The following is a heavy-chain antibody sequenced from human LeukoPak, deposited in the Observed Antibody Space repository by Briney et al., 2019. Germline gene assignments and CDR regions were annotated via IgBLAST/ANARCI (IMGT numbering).Heavy chain of an antibody. V-gene: IGHV1-8*01. CDR2: MNPNSGNT. J-gene: IGHJ5*02. CDR3: ARERIRLASGRSYYDSSGYIS. D-gene: IGHD3-22*01. Sequence: ASVKVSCKASGYTFTSYDINWVRQATGQGLEWMGWMNPNSGNTGYARKFQGRVTMTRNTSISTAHMELSSLRSEDTAVYYCARERIRLASGRSYYDSSGYISWGQGTLVTVSS. CDR1: GYTFTSYD.